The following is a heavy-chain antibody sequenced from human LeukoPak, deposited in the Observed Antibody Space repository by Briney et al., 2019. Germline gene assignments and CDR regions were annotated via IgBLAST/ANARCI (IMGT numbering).Heavy chain of an antibody. D-gene: IGHD3-22*01. CDR1: GFAFSDYY. CDR2: IKQDGSEK. J-gene: IGHJ4*02. CDR3: ARSADYYDSSGYYPYYFDY. V-gene: IGHV3-7*01. Sequence: GGSLRLSCVASGFAFSDYYMSWVRQPPGKGLEWVANIKQDGSEKYYVDSVKGRFTISRDNAKNSLFLQMNSLRAEDTAVYYCARSADYYDSSGYYPYYFDYWGQGTLVTVSS.